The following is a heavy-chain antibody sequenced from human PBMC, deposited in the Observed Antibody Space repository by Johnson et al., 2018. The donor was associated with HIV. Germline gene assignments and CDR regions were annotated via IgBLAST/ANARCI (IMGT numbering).Heavy chain of an antibody. J-gene: IGHJ3*02. Sequence: QVQLVESGGGLIQPGGSLRLSCAASGFTFSDYYMSWIRQAPGKGLECVSYISSSGSIIHYADSVKGRFTISRDNAKNSLYLQMNSLRAEDTAVYYCARDRGYYDSSGGDAFDIWGQGTMVTVAS. CDR3: ARDRGYYDSSGGDAFDI. D-gene: IGHD3-22*01. CDR2: ISSSGSII. CDR1: GFTFSDYY. V-gene: IGHV3-11*04.